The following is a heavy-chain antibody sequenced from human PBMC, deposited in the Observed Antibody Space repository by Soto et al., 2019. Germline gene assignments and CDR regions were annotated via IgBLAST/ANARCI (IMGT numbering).Heavy chain of an antibody. CDR2: ISYDGSNK. Sequence: QVQLVESGGGVVQPGRSLRLSCAASGFTFSSYAMHWVRQAPGKGLEWVAVISYDGSNKYYADSVKGRFTISRDNSKNTLYLQMNCLRAEDTAVYYCARRHSSGWASTNYYYYYGMDVWGQGPTVTVSS. CDR3: ARRHSSGWASTNYYYYYGMDV. CDR1: GFTFSSYA. J-gene: IGHJ6*02. D-gene: IGHD6-19*01. V-gene: IGHV3-30-3*01.